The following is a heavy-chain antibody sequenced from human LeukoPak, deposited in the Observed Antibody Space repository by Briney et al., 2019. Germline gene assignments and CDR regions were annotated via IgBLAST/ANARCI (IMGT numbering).Heavy chain of an antibody. CDR3: ASALAAASHTSCDH. V-gene: IGHV3-66*01. D-gene: IGHD6-13*01. J-gene: IGHJ4*02. Sequence: GGSLRLSCAASGFTVSNNYMSWVRQAPGKGLEWVSIIYSGGNTYYADSVKGRFTISRDNSQNTVYLQMNSMRAEDTAVYYCASALAAASHTSCDHWGQGTLVTVSS. CDR2: IYSGGNT. CDR1: GFTVSNNY.